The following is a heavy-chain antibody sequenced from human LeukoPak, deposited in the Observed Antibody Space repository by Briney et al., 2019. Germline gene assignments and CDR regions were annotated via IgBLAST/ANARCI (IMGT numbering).Heavy chain of an antibody. V-gene: IGHV3-48*03. J-gene: IGHJ4*02. D-gene: IGHD1-7*01. CDR3: ARAHNWKYGSFDF. CDR2: ISSSGSTI. CDR1: GFTFSSYE. Sequence: GGSLRLSCAASGFTFSSYEMNWVRQAPGKGLEWVSYISSSGSTIYYADSVKGRFTISRDNAKKSLYLQMNSLRADDTAVYYCARAHNWKYGSFDFWGQGTLVTVSS.